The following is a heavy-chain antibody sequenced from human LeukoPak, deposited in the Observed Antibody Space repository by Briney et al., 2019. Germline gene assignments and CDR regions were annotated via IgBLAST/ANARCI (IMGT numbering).Heavy chain of an antibody. Sequence: SETLSLTCAVYGGSFSGYYWSWIRQPPGKGLEWIGEINHSGSTNYNPSLKSRVTISVDTSKNQFPLKLSSVTAADTAVYYCARGPPYYYDSSGYPPYWFDPWGQGTLVTVSS. CDR3: ARGPPYYYDSSGYPPYWFDP. CDR1: GGSFSGYY. D-gene: IGHD3-22*01. J-gene: IGHJ5*02. CDR2: INHSGST. V-gene: IGHV4-34*01.